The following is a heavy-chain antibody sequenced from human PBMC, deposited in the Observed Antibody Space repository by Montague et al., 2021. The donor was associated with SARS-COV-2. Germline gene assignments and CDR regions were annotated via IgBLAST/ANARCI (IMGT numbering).Heavy chain of an antibody. CDR2: TYYRSKWYN. Sequence: VSPGASLSSDSLSWHWIRQSPSRGLEWLASTYYRSKWYNDSAPSVRGRATVKPDTSRNQFSLHLDSVTPEDTALYFCARKMDSSFDVWGKGTMVIVSS. V-gene: IGHV6-1*01. CDR1: GASLSSDSLS. D-gene: IGHD2-2*03. CDR3: ARKMDSSFDV. J-gene: IGHJ3*01.